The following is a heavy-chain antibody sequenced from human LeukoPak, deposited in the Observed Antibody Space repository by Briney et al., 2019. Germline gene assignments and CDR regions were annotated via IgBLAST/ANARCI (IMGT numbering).Heavy chain of an antibody. D-gene: IGHD3-22*01. J-gene: IGHJ4*02. CDR1: GGPISSSSYY. CDR2: IYYSGST. CDR3: ARLMTNYDSSGYYWGYFDY. V-gene: IGHV4-39*01. Sequence: PSETLSLTCTVSGGPISSSSYYWGWIRQPPGKGLEWIGSIYYSGSTYYNPSLKSRVTISVDTSKNQFSLKLSSVTAADTAVYYCARLMTNYDSSGYYWGYFDYWGQGTLVTVSS.